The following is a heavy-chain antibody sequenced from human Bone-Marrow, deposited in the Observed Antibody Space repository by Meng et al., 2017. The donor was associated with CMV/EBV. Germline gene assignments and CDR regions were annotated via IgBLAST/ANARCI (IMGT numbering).Heavy chain of an antibody. J-gene: IGHJ5*02. CDR3: ARGRIAAAGTFWFDP. Sequence: SGYTFTGYGISWVRQDPGQGLEWMGWISAYNGNTNYTQKLQGRVTMTTDTSTSTACMELRSLRSDDTAVYYCARGRIAAAGTFWFDPWGQGTLVTVSS. CDR2: ISAYNGNT. CDR1: GYTFTGYG. D-gene: IGHD6-13*01. V-gene: IGHV1-18*01.